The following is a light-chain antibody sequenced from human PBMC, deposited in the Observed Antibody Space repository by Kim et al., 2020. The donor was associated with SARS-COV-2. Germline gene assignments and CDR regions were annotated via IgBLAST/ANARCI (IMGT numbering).Light chain of an antibody. V-gene: IGKV1-8*01. CDR2: AAS. Sequence: SASTGDIVTISCRASQGISSYLAWYQQKPGKAPKLLIYAASTLQSGVPSRFSGSGSGTDFTLTISCLQSEDFATYYCQQYYSYPYSFGQGTKLEIK. J-gene: IGKJ2*03. CDR1: QGISSY. CDR3: QQYYSYPYS.